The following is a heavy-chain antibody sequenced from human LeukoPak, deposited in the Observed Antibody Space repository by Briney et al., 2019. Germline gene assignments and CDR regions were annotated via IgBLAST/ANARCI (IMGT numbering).Heavy chain of an antibody. CDR1: GFTFSDYY. D-gene: IGHD3-22*01. Sequence: NPGGSLRLSCAASGFTFSDYYMSWIRQAPGKGLEWVSSISSSSSYIYYADSVKGRFTISRDNAKNSLYLQMNSLRAEDTAVYYCARGRYYDSSGYCDYWGQGTLVTVSS. CDR2: ISSSSSYI. J-gene: IGHJ4*02. CDR3: ARGRYYDSSGYCDY. V-gene: IGHV3-11*06.